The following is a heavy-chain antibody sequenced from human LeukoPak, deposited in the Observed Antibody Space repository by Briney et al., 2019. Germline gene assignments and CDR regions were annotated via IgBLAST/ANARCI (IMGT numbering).Heavy chain of an antibody. CDR3: AKRVGWDYGGNSGYFDY. J-gene: IGHJ4*02. CDR2: ISSSSSYI. V-gene: IGHV3-21*04. D-gene: IGHD4-23*01. Sequence: AGGSLRLSCAASGFTFSSYSMNWVRQAPGKGLEWVSSISSSSSYIYYADSVKGRFTISRDNSKNTLYLQMNSLRAEDTAVYYCAKRVGWDYGGNSGYFDYWGQGTLVTVSS. CDR1: GFTFSSYS.